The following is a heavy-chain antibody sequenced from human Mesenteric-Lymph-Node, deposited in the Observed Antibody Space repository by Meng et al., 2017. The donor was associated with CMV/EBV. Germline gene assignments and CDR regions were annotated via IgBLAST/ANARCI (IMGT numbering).Heavy chain of an antibody. CDR1: GFTFSSYW. V-gene: IGHV3-7*04. CDR3: ARAYYDFWSGFLTGSAAMDV. CDR2: IKQDGSEK. D-gene: IGHD3-3*01. Sequence: GGSLRLSCAASGFTFSSYWMSWVRQAPGKGLEWVANIKQDGSEKYYVDSVKGRFTISRDNAKNSLYLQMNSLRAEDTAVYYCARAYYDFWSGFLTGSAAMDVWGQGTTVTVSS. J-gene: IGHJ6*02.